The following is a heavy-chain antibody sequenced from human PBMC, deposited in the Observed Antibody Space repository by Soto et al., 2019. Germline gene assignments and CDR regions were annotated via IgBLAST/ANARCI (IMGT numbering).Heavy chain of an antibody. CDR2: ISAYNGNT. Sequence: QVQLVQSGAEVKKPGASVKVSCKASGFTFTTYGISWVRQAPGQGLEWMGWISAYNGNTNYAQKLQDRVTMTTDTATSTAYMDLRSLRSDDTAVYYCARAFNYYDTSGDAFLVDYWGQGTLVTVSS. V-gene: IGHV1-18*01. CDR1: GFTFTTYG. D-gene: IGHD3-22*01. CDR3: ARAFNYYDTSGDAFLVDY. J-gene: IGHJ4*02.